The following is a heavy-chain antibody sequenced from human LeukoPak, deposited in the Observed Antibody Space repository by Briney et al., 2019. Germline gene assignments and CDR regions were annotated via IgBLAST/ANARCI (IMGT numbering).Heavy chain of an antibody. D-gene: IGHD3-10*01. V-gene: IGHV3-11*01. CDR3: ARDYNC. J-gene: IGHJ4*02. CDR1: GFTFTVYY. Sequence: PGGSLTLFCAPSGFTFTVYYMSWIRQAPGKGLEWVLYISSSGTVIYYGDSVKGRFTTSRDNAKESLYLQMNSVRAEDTAVYYCARDYNCWGQGTLVTVSS. CDR2: ISSSGTVI.